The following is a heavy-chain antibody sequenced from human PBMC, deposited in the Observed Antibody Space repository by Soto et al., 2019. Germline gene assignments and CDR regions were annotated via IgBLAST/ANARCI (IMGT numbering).Heavy chain of an antibody. CDR2: ISVYHGNT. V-gene: IGHV1-18*01. CDR3: AKDCSGASCGFDI. CDR1: GYTFGKYG. D-gene: IGHD2-15*01. J-gene: IGHJ4*02. Sequence: QVQLVQSGTEVKKPGASVKVSCKASGYTFGKYGISWVRQAPGQGLEWVGWISVYHGNTVHAQKFRGRVNMTTDTSTSTADTEVGSLKSGDPAIYYCAKDCSGASCGFDIWGQGTLVTASS.